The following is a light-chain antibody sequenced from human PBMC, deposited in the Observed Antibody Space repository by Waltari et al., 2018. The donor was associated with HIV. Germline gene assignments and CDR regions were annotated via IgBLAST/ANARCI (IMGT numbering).Light chain of an antibody. Sequence: QSVLTQPPSVSAAPGQKVTFSCSGSTSNIGKNFVSCYQQLPEAAPKLIIYDTNKLPPGVPDRFSGSKSATSATLAITGLQTGDEADYYCGTWDSSVSAGVFGGGTKLTVL. CDR1: TSNIGKNF. J-gene: IGLJ2*01. CDR2: DTN. CDR3: GTWDSSVSAGV. V-gene: IGLV1-51*01.